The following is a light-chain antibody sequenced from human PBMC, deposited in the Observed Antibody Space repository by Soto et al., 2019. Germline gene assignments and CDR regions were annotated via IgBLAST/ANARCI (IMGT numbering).Light chain of an antibody. CDR2: DGT. CDR3: CSYAGSYSWV. J-gene: IGLJ3*02. V-gene: IGLV2-11*01. CDR1: SSDVGGYDY. Sequence: QSALTQPRSVSGSPGQSVTISCTGTSSDVGGYDYVSWYQQHPGKVPKVMIYDGTRRPSGVPDRFSASKSGNTASLTISGLQADDEADYYCCSYAGSYSWVFGGGTKVTVL.